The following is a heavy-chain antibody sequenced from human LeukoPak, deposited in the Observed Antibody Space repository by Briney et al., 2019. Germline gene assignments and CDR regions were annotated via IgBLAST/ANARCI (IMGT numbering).Heavy chain of an antibody. V-gene: IGHV3-9*01. CDR1: GFTFDDYA. CDR3: AISSSRLYYFDY. CDR2: ISWNSGSI. Sequence: GGSLRLSCAASGFTFDDYAVHWVRQAPGKGLEWVSGISWNSGSIGYADSVKGRFTISRDNAKNSLYLQMNSLRAEDTALYYCAISSSRLYYFDYWGQGTLVTVSS. J-gene: IGHJ4*02. D-gene: IGHD6-13*01.